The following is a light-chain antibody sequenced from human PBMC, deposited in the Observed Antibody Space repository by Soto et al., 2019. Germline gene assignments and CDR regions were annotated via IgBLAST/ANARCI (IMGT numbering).Light chain of an antibody. CDR3: QQYTNTNNPWM. V-gene: IGKV1-5*01. Sequence: DIQMTQSPSTLSASVGDRVTITCRASQSISSWLAWYQQKPGKAPKLLIYDASNLESGVATRFSGSGSGTEFTLIISGLQPEDSATYYCQQYTNTNNPWMFGQGTKVEI. CDR2: DAS. CDR1: QSISSW. J-gene: IGKJ1*01.